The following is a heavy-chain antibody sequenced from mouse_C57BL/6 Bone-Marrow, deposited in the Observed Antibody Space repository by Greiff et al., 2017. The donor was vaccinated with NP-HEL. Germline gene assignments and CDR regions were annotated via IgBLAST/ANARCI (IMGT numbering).Heavy chain of an antibody. CDR1: GFTFSDYG. V-gene: IGHV5-17*01. J-gene: IGHJ2*01. CDR2: ISSGSSTI. D-gene: IGHD2-5*01. Sequence: EVHLVESGGGLVKPGGSLKLSCAASGFTFSDYGMHWVRQAPEKGLEWVAYISSGSSTIYYADTVKGRFTISRDNAKNTLFLQMTSLRSEDTAMYYCARHSNSYFDYWGQGTTLTVSS. CDR3: ARHSNSYFDY.